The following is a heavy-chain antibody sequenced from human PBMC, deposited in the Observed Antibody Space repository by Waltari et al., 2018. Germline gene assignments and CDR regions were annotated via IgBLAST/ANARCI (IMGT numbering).Heavy chain of an antibody. J-gene: IGHJ4*02. CDR2: IYTSGST. CDR1: GGSISSYY. CDR3: ARAGYSSSWYSGDFDY. V-gene: IGHV4-4*07. D-gene: IGHD6-13*01. Sequence: QVQLQESGPGLVKPSATLSLTCTVSGGSISSYYWSWIRQPSGKGLEWIGRIYTSGSTNYNPSLKSRVTMSVVTSKNQFSLKLSSVTAADTAVYYCARAGYSSSWYSGDFDYWGQGTLVTVSS.